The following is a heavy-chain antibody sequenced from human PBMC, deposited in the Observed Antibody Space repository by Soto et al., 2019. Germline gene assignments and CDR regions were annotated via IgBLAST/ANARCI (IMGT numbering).Heavy chain of an antibody. CDR2: INHSGST. V-gene: IGHV4-34*01. D-gene: IGHD2-8*01. Sequence: SETLSLTCAVYGGSFSGYYWSWIRQPPGKGLEWIGEINHSGSTNYNPSLKSRVTISVDTSKNQFSLKLSSVTAADTAVYYCARFERTMGIDYWGQGTLVTVSS. CDR3: ARFERTMGIDY. CDR1: GGSFSGYY. J-gene: IGHJ4*02.